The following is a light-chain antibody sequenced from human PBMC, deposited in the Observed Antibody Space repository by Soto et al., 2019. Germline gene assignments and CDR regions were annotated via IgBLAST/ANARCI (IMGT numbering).Light chain of an antibody. V-gene: IGKV3-15*01. CDR1: QSVSSN. Sequence: EIVMTQSPATLSVSPGVGATLSCRASQSVSSNLAWYQQKPGQAPRLLIYGASTRATNIPARFSGSGSGTDFTLTISSLQSGDVAVYYCQQYKNWLRITFGPGTKVDI. CDR3: QQYKNWLRIT. J-gene: IGKJ3*01. CDR2: GAS.